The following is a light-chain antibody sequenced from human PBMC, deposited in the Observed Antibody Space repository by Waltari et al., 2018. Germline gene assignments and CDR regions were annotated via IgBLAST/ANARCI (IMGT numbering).Light chain of an antibody. V-gene: IGLV2-23*02. CDR3: CSYAGLGIYV. CDR1: SSDVGNYNL. Sequence: QSGLTQPASVSGSPGQSITISCTGTSSDVGNYNLVSWYQQYPGKAPKLMVYEVTKRTSGVSDRCSGSKSGNTASLTSYGLQSEDEADYYCCSYAGLGIYVFGTGTKVTVL. CDR2: EVT. J-gene: IGLJ1*01.